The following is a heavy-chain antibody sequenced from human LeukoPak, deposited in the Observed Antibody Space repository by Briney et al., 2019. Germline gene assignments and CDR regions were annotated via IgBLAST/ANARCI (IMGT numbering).Heavy chain of an antibody. V-gene: IGHV3-21*01. CDR1: GFTFSSYS. D-gene: IGHD3-16*02. CDR2: ISSSSYI. J-gene: IGHJ3*02. CDR3: ARDYIVQTFDI. Sequence: GGSLRLSCAASGFTFSSYSMNWVRQAPGKGLEWVSSISSSSYIYYADSVKGRFTISRDNAKNSLYLQMNSLRAEDTAVYYCARDYIVQTFDIWGQGTMVTVSS.